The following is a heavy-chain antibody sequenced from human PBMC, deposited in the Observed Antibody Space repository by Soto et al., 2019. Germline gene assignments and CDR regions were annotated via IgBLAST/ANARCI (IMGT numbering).Heavy chain of an antibody. CDR2: INSDGSST. CDR3: AKLPYYDILTGYSPPSDAFDI. D-gene: IGHD3-9*01. V-gene: IGHV3-74*01. Sequence: PGGSLRLSCAASGFTFSSYWMHWVRQAPGKGLVWVSRINSDGSSTSYADSVKGRFTISRDNAKNTLCLQMNSLRAEDTAVYYCAKLPYYDILTGYSPPSDAFDIWGQGTMVTVSS. CDR1: GFTFSSYW. J-gene: IGHJ3*02.